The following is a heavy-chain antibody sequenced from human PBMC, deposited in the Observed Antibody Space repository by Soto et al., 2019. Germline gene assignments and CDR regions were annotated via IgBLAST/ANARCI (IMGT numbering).Heavy chain of an antibody. Sequence: SETLSLTCSVSGGSISSSSYYWGWVRQPPGKGLEWIGNIYSSGSTYFNPSLSSRVTISGDTSKNQFSLKLTSVTAADTAVYYCVSAPSAGSPWKSPLDYWGQGSLVTV. D-gene: IGHD1-1*01. V-gene: IGHV4-39*01. CDR1: GGSISSSSYY. J-gene: IGHJ4*02. CDR3: VSAPSAGSPWKSPLDY. CDR2: IYSSGST.